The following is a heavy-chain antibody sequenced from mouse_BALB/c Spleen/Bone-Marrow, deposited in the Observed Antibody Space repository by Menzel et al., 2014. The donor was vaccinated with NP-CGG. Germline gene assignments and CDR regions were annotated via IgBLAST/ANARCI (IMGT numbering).Heavy chain of an antibody. CDR2: INPDSNTI. Sequence: EVKLVESGGGLVQPGGSLKLSCAASGFDFSRYWMSWVRQAPGKGLEWIGEINPDSNTINYTPSLKGKFIISRDNAKNTLYLQMSKVRSEDTALYYCARLGYYGGFAYWGQGTLVTVSA. D-gene: IGHD2-3*01. CDR1: GFDFSRYW. V-gene: IGHV4-1*02. CDR3: ARLGYYGGFAY. J-gene: IGHJ3*01.